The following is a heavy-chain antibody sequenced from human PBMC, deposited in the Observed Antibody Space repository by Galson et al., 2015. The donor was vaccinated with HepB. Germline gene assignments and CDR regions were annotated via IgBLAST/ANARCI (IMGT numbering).Heavy chain of an antibody. CDR3: AKDMTYYDFWSGYYADYYYYGMDV. D-gene: IGHD3-3*01. CDR1: GFTFSSYA. CDR2: ISGSGGST. V-gene: IGHV3-23*01. J-gene: IGHJ6*02. Sequence: SLRLSCAASGFTFSSYAMSWVRQAPGKGLEWVSAISGSGGSTYYADSVKGRFTISRDNSKNTLYLQMNSLRAEDTAVYYCAKDMTYYDFWSGYYADYYYYGMDVWGQGTTVTVSS.